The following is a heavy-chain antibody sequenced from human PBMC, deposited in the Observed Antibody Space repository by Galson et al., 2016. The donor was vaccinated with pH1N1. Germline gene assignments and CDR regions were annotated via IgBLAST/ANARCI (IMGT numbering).Heavy chain of an antibody. Sequence: SVKVSCKASGGTFSSYAVSWVRQAPGQGLEWVGGIIGMFGTTTYAQKLQGRVTITAEELTSSSYLELTSLTSEDTALYYCVRSRGYSYGSYYFDNWGQGTLVTVSS. CDR2: IIGMFGTT. CDR3: VRSRGYSYGSYYFDN. D-gene: IGHD5-18*01. J-gene: IGHJ4*02. V-gene: IGHV1-69*13. CDR1: GGTFSSYA.